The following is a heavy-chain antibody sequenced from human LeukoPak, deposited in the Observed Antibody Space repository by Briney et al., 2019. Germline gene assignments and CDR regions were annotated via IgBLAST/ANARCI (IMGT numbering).Heavy chain of an antibody. CDR3: ARDINYCTPTLCHRNWFDP. V-gene: IGHV3-48*01. CDR1: GFSLSSYS. CDR2: ISSSSSTI. Sequence: PGGSLRLSCAASGFSLSSYSMDWFRQTPGKGLEWISYISSSSSTIYYADSVEGRFTISRDNAKNALYLQMNNLRAEDSAVYFCARDINYCTPTLCHRNWFDPWGQGTLVTVSS. D-gene: IGHD2-8*01. J-gene: IGHJ5*02.